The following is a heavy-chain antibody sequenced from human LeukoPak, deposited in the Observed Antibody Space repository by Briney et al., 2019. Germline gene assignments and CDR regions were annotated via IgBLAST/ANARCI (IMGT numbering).Heavy chain of an antibody. CDR3: ARIVVVVGGFDY. J-gene: IGHJ4*02. V-gene: IGHV4-31*02. CDR2: IYYSGST. D-gene: IGHD2-15*01. Sequence: SETLSLTCTVSGGSISSGGYSWSWIRQHPGKGLEWIGYIYYSGSTYYNPSLKSRVTISVDTSKNQFSLKLSSVTAADTAVYYCARIVVVVGGFDYWGQGILVTVSS. CDR1: GGSISSGGYS.